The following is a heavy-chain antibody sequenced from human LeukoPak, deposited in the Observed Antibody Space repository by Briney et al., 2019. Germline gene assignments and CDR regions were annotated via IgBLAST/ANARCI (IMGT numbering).Heavy chain of an antibody. V-gene: IGHV3-21*01. CDR1: GFTFSSYS. CDR2: ISSSSSYI. CDR3: ARTHNEYSAFDY. J-gene: IGHJ4*02. Sequence: GGSLRLSCATSGFTFSSYSMNWVRQAPGKGLEWVSSISSSSSYIYYADSVKGRFTISRDNAKNSLYLQMNSLRAEDTAVYYCARTHNEYSAFDYWGQGTLVTVSS. D-gene: IGHD5-12*01.